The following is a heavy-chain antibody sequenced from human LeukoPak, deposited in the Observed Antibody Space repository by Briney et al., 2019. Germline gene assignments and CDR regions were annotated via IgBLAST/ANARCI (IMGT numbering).Heavy chain of an antibody. CDR2: ISAYNGDT. V-gene: IGHV1-18*01. J-gene: IGHJ4*02. D-gene: IGHD3-22*01. Sequence: ASVKVSCKASGYTFTSYGVSWVRQAPGQGLEWMGWISAYNGDTKYAQKLQGRVTMTTDTSTRTAYMELSRLRSDDTAVYYCARDAYYYDSSGYYYDYWGQGTLVTVSS. CDR3: ARDAYYYDSSGYYYDY. CDR1: GYTFTSYG.